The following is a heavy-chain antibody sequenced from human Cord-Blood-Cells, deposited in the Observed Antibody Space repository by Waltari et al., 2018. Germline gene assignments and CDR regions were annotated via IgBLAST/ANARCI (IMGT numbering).Heavy chain of an antibody. D-gene: IGHD3-10*01. J-gene: IGHJ4*02. V-gene: IGHV1-46*04. CDR3: ATPRYYGSGSYFDY. CDR2: IHRSGGSK. CDR1: GYTFTSYY. Sequence: QVQLVQSGAEVKKPGASVKVSCKASGYTFTSYYMHWVRQAPGQGIECMGIIHRSGGSKSYEQKLQGRVTRTRDTATSTVYMELSSLRSEDTAVYYCATPRYYGSGSYFDYWGQGTLVTVSS.